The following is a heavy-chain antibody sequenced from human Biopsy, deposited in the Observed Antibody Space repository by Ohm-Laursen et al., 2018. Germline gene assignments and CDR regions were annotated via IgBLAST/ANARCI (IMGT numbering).Heavy chain of an antibody. V-gene: IGHV4-34*08. D-gene: IGHD2-15*01. CDR2: INQAGTT. CDR3: GNEVHGRDY. J-gene: IGHJ4*02. CDR1: GKTFSGYQ. Sequence: SGTLSLTWSVFGKTFSGYQWSWIRQPPGKGLEWIGQINQAGTTNYNPSLKSRVSISADASKYEFSLRLTSVTAADTAVYLCGNEVHGRDYWGLGAQVTVSS.